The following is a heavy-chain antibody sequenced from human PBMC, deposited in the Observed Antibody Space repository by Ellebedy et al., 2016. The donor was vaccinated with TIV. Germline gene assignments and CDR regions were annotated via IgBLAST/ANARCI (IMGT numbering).Heavy chain of an antibody. D-gene: IGHD2-2*01. CDR1: GGSFSGYY. Sequence: MPGGSLRLSCAVYGGSFSGYYWSWIRQPPGKGLEWIGEINHNGSTNYNPSLKSRVTISVDTSKNQFSLKLSSVTAADTAVYYCARAPDRDAFDIWGQGTMVTVSS. J-gene: IGHJ3*02. CDR2: INHNGST. V-gene: IGHV4-34*01. CDR3: ARAPDRDAFDI.